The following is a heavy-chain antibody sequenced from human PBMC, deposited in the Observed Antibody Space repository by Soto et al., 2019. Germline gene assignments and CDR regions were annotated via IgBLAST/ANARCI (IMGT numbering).Heavy chain of an antibody. Sequence: EMQLVESGGGLVQPGRSLRLSCAASGFTFDDFAMHWVRQAPGKGLEWVSGIKWNSGDIDYADSVMGRFTISRDNAKNDLYLQMNSLRAEDAALYYCVKDIGASGAYWYFDLWRRGTLVTVSS. CDR3: VKDIGASGAYWYFDL. V-gene: IGHV3-9*01. D-gene: IGHD2-8*02. J-gene: IGHJ2*01. CDR2: IKWNSGDI. CDR1: GFTFDDFA.